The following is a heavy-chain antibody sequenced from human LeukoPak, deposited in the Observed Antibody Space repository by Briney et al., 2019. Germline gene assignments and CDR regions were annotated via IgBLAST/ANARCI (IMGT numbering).Heavy chain of an antibody. CDR3: ARLKPDYGGKNAFDI. D-gene: IGHD4-23*01. J-gene: IGHJ3*02. V-gene: IGHV4-34*01. CDR2: INHSGST. Sequence: LETLSLTCAVYGGSFSGYYWSWIRQPPGKGLEWIGEINHSGSTNYNPSLKSRVTISVDTSKNQFSLRLSSVTAADTAVYYCARLKPDYGGKNAFDIWGQGTMVTVSS. CDR1: GGSFSGYY.